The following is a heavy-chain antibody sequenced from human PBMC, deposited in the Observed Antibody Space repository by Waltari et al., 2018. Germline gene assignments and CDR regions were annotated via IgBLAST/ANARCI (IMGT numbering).Heavy chain of an antibody. CDR1: GLIVRNTH. CDR2: IYSGGTI. Sequence: EGPLVESGGGLIQPGGSLRLPCAASGLIVRNTHMTWVRQAPGKGLEWVSIIYSGGTIHYAESVKGRFTISRDNSKNTLYLQMNSLRAEDTAVYYCVATLAGMGGRGVQYWGQGTLVTVSP. CDR3: VATLAGMGGRGVQY. D-gene: IGHD6-19*01. J-gene: IGHJ1*01. V-gene: IGHV3-53*01.